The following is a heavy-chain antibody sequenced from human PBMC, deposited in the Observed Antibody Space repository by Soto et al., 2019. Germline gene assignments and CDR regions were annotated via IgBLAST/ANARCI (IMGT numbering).Heavy chain of an antibody. J-gene: IGHJ4*02. Sequence: QVQLVQSGAEVRKPGSSVKVSCKASGGTFTTYDISWVRQAPGQGLEWMGGIIPLFDATKYAQKFQGRVTITADQSTGTAYIEVSSLRSEDTAMYYCARDRSSSWYNGTFCFDSWGQGTLVTVSS. CDR3: ARDRSSSWYNGTFCFDS. D-gene: IGHD6-19*01. CDR2: IIPLFDAT. V-gene: IGHV1-69*01. CDR1: GGTFTTYD.